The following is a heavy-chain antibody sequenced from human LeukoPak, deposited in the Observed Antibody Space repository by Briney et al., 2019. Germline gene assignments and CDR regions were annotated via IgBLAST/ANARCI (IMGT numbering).Heavy chain of an antibody. CDR1: GGSISSGDNY. V-gene: IGHV4-61*08. CDR2: IYYSGST. Sequence: SETLSLTCTVSGGSISSGDNYWSWIRQPPGKGLEWIGYIYYSGSTNYNPSLKSRVTISVDTSKNQFSLKLSSVTAADTAVYYCARVFDGYTDYWGQGTLVTVSS. J-gene: IGHJ4*02. D-gene: IGHD5-24*01. CDR3: ARVFDGYTDY.